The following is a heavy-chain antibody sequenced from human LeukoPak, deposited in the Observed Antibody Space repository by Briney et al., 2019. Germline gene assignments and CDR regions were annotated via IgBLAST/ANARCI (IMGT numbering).Heavy chain of an antibody. D-gene: IGHD6-13*01. CDR1: GGSISSSSYY. CDR2: IYYSGST. J-gene: IGHJ4*02. CDR3: ARGGSNSWRIGYYFDF. Sequence: SETLSLTCTVSGGSISSSSYYWGWIRQPPGKGLEWIGSIYYSGSTYYNPSLKSRVTISVDTSKNQFSLKLRSVTDADTAVYHCARGGSNSWRIGYYFDFWGQGTLVTVSS. V-gene: IGHV4-39*07.